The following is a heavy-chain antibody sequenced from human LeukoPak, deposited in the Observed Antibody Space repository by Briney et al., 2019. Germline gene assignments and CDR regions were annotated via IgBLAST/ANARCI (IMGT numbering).Heavy chain of an antibody. CDR1: GYTFTGYY. J-gene: IGHJ3*02. V-gene: IGHV1-2*02. CDR3: ARVRRTGSAYDSFDI. Sequence: ASVKVSCKASGYTFTGYYMHWVRQAPGQGLEWMGWINPNSGGTNYAQRFQGRVTMTRDTSISTAYMQLSGLRSDDTAVYYCARVRRTGSAYDSFDIWGQGTMVTVSS. CDR2: INPNSGGT. D-gene: IGHD1-26*01.